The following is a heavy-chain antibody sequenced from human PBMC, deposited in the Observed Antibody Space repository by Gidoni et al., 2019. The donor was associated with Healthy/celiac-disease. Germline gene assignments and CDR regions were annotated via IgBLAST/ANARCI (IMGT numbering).Heavy chain of an antibody. V-gene: IGHV3-23*01. Sequence: EVQLLESGGGWVQPGGSLSLSCAASGFTFSSYAMSWVRQAPGKGLEWVSAISGSGGSTYYADSVKGRFTISRDNSKNTLYLQMNSLRAEDTAVYYCAKDRGRAAAGTHDYWGQGTLVTVSS. CDR2: ISGSGGST. CDR3: AKDRGRAAAGTHDY. D-gene: IGHD6-13*01. CDR1: GFTFSSYA. J-gene: IGHJ4*02.